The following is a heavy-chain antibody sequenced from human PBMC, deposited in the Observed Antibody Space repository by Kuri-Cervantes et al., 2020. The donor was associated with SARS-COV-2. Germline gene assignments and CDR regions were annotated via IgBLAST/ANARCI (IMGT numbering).Heavy chain of an antibody. Sequence: GESLKISCAASGFTFINYAMSWVRQAPGKGLEWVSGISGSGGSTYYADSVKGRFTISRDNSKNTLYLQMNSLRAEDTAVYYCAKEYCTGGVCYGYWGQGTLVTVSS. CDR3: AKEYCTGGVCYGY. D-gene: IGHD2-8*02. J-gene: IGHJ4*02. V-gene: IGHV3-23*01. CDR1: GFTFINYA. CDR2: ISGSGGST.